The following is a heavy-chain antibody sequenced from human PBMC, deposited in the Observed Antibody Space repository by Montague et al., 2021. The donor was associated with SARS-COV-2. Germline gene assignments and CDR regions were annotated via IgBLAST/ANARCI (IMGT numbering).Heavy chain of an antibody. J-gene: IGHJ5*02. CDR1: GGSFSGYY. Sequence: SETLSLTCAVYGGSFSGYYWSWIRQPPGPGLEWIGEINHSGSTNSNPSLTSRVTISVDTSKNQFSLKLSSVTAADTAVYYCASLTLGYCSSTSCYSDWFDPWGQGTLVTVSS. V-gene: IGHV4-34*01. CDR2: INHSGST. D-gene: IGHD2-2*02. CDR3: ASLTLGYCSSTSCYSDWFDP.